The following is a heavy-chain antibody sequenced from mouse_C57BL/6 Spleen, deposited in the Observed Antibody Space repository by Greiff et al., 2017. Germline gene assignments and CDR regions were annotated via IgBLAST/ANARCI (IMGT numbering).Heavy chain of an antibody. V-gene: IGHV5-4*01. J-gene: IGHJ2*01. CDR3: ARGEDKGDYFDY. D-gene: IGHD1-3*01. Sequence: DVQLVESGGGLVKPGGSLKLSCAASGFTFSSYAMSWVRQTPEKRLEWVATISDGGSYTYYPDNVKGRFTISRDNAKNNLYLQMSHLKSEDTAMYYCARGEDKGDYFDYWGQGTTLTVSS. CDR2: ISDGGSYT. CDR1: GFTFSSYA.